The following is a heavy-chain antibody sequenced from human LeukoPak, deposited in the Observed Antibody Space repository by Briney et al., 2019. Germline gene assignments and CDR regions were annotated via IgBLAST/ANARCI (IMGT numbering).Heavy chain of an antibody. D-gene: IGHD2-2*01. J-gene: IGHJ4*02. CDR3: ARVPTRYCSSTSCPGAFDY. CDR1: GYTFTRYY. CDR2: INPSGGST. V-gene: IGHV1-46*01. Sequence: ASVKVSCKASGYTFTRYYIHWVRPAPAQGLEWMGIINPSGGSTSYAQKFQGRVTMTRDMSTSTVYMELRSLRSEDTAVYYCARVPTRYCSSTSCPGAFDYWGQGTLVTVSS.